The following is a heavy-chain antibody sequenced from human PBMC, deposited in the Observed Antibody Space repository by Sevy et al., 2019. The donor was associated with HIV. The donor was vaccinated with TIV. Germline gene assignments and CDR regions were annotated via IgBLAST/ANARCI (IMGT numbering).Heavy chain of an antibody. CDR1: GGSFSGYY. J-gene: IGHJ4*02. CDR2: INHSGST. D-gene: IGHD6-19*01. V-gene: IGHV4-34*01. Sequence: SETLSLTCAVYGGSFSGYYWSWIRQPPGKGLEWIGEINHSGSTNYNPSLKSRVTISVDTSKNQFSLKLSSVTAADTAVYYCARGLGYSSGWYASGDYWGQGTLVTVSS. CDR3: ARGLGYSSGWYASGDY.